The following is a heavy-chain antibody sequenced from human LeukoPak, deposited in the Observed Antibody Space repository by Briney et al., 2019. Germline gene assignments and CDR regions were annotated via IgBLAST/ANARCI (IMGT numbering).Heavy chain of an antibody. Sequence: GGSLRLSCVASGSTFSNAGMSWVRQAPGKGLQWVSVIYSDGSTYYADSVKGRFTISRDNSKNTVYLQMNSLRAEDTAVYYCARGPYNYGFDYWGQGTLVTVSS. CDR2: IYSDGST. CDR3: ARGPYNYGFDY. J-gene: IGHJ4*02. V-gene: IGHV3-53*01. D-gene: IGHD1-20*01. CDR1: GSTFSNAG.